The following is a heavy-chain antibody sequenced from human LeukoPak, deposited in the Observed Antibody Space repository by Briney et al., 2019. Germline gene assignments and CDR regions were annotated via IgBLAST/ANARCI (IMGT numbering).Heavy chain of an antibody. CDR1: GFTFSSYW. J-gene: IGHJ4*02. CDR2: IKQDGSEK. D-gene: IGHD2-2*02. CDR3: ARLGYTSVSFMNY. Sequence: PGGSLRLSCAASGFTFSSYWMSWVRQAPGKGLEWVANIKQDGSEKYYVDSVKGRFTISRDNAKNSLYLQMDSLRADDTAVYYCARLGYTSVSFMNYWGQGTLVTVSS. V-gene: IGHV3-7*01.